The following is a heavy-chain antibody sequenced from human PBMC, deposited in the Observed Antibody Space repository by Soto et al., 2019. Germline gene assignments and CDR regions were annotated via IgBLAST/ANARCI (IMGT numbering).Heavy chain of an antibody. CDR1: GFTFSSYG. D-gene: IGHD1-26*01. CDR3: AIFRGSSIDY. V-gene: IGHV3-33*01. J-gene: IGHJ4*02. Sequence: QVQLVESGGGVVQPGRSLRLSCAASGFTFSSYGMHWVRQAPGKGLEWVAVIWYDGSNKYYADSVKGRFTISRDNSKNTLYLQMNSLRAEDTAVYYCAIFRGSSIDYWGQGTLVTVSS. CDR2: IWYDGSNK.